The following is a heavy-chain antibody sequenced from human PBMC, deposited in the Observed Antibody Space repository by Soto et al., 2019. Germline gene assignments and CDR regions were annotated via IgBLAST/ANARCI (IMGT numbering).Heavy chain of an antibody. D-gene: IGHD1-1*01. CDR1: GFTFSSHG. V-gene: IGHV3-33*01. Sequence: QVQLVESGGGVAQPGRSLRLSCAASGFTFSSHGMHWVRQTPGKGLESVAVIWFDGSNKHYADSVKGRFTIYRDNSKNTLYLQMNSLRAEDTAVYYCARENTCACTTDYWGQGTLVTGSS. J-gene: IGHJ4*02. CDR2: IWFDGSNK. CDR3: ARENTCACTTDY.